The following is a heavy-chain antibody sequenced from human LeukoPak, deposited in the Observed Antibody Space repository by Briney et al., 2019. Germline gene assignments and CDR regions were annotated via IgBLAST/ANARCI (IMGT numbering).Heavy chain of an antibody. CDR1: GGSISSSNW. D-gene: IGHD2-15*01. J-gene: IGHJ5*02. CDR2: IYHSGST. V-gene: IGHV4-4*02. CDR3: ARDLEDCSGGSCYSWFDP. Sequence: SETLSLTCAVSGGSISSSNWWSWVRQPPGKGLEWIGEIYHSGSTNYNPSLKSRVTISVDKSKNQFSLKLSSVTAADTAVYYCARDLEDCSGGSCYSWFDPWGQGTLVTVSP.